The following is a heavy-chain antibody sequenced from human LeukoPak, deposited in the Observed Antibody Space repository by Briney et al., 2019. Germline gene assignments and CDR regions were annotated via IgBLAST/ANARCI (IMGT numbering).Heavy chain of an antibody. CDR3: ARVATEFYGMDV. Sequence: SETLSLTCTVSGGSISSYYWSWIRQPPGKGLEWIGHIYCSGSTNYNPSLKSRVTISVDTSKNQFSLKLSSVTAADTAVYYCARVATEFYGMDVWGQGTTVTVSS. D-gene: IGHD2-15*01. CDR1: GGSISSYY. CDR2: IYCSGST. J-gene: IGHJ6*02. V-gene: IGHV4-59*08.